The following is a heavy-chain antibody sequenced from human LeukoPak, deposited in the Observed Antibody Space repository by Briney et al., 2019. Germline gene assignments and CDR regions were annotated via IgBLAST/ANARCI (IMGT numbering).Heavy chain of an antibody. D-gene: IGHD5-18*01. V-gene: IGHV3-21*05. J-gene: IGHJ4*02. CDR1: GFTFSSYS. CDR3: ARTARHLDY. CDR2: ISGSGTDI. Sequence: PGGSLRLSCAASGFTFSSYSMNWVRQAPGKGLECLSYISGSGTDINYADSVRGRFTISRDNAKNLLCLQMNDLRVEDTAVYYCARTARHLDYWGQGTLVTVSS.